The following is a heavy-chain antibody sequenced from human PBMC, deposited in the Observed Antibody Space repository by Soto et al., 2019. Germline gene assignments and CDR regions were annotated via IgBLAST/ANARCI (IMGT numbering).Heavy chain of an antibody. V-gene: IGHV4-34*01. J-gene: IGHJ4*02. CDR3: ERGHVLRYFDWLLPVRVAFDY. D-gene: IGHD3-9*01. Sequence: PSETLSLTCAVYGGSFSGYYWSWIRQPPGKGLEWIGEINHSGSTNYNPSLKSRVTISVDTSKNQFSLKLSSVTAADTAVYYCERGHVLRYFDWLLPVRVAFDYWGQATLVTVSS. CDR2: INHSGST. CDR1: GGSFSGYY.